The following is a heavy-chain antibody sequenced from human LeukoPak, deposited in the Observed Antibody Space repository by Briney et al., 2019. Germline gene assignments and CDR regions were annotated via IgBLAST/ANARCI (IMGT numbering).Heavy chain of an antibody. Sequence: PGGSLRLSCAASGFTFSSYEMNWVRHAPGKGLGWVSYISSSGSTIYYADSVKGRFTISRDNAKDSLYLQMNSLRAEDTAVYYCASPEPTSSSWYGGGFDPWGQGTLVTVSS. CDR2: ISSSGSTI. CDR1: GFTFSSYE. D-gene: IGHD6-13*01. V-gene: IGHV3-48*03. CDR3: ASPEPTSSSWYGGGFDP. J-gene: IGHJ5*02.